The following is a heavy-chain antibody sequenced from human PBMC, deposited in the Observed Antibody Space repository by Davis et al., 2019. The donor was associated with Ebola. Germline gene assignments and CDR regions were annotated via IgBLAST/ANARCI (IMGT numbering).Heavy chain of an antibody. Sequence: GESLNTSCAASGFPFSSYPMPRVRQAAGNGLEWVAVISYDGSNKYHADSVKGRFTISRDNSKNTLYLQMNSLRAEGTAVYYCAKDGGAQWLAYYFDYWGQGTPVTVSS. CDR2: ISYDGSNK. D-gene: IGHD6-19*01. CDR3: AKDGGAQWLAYYFDY. CDR1: GFPFSSYP. J-gene: IGHJ4*02. V-gene: IGHV3-30*04.